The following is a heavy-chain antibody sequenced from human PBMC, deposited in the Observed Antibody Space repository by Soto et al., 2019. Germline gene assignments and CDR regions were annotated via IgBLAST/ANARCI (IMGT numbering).Heavy chain of an antibody. V-gene: IGHV4-59*01. CDR1: GGSISSYY. Sequence: SETLSLTCTVSGGSISSYYWSWIRQPPGKGLEWIGYIYYSGSTNYNPSLKSRVTISVDTSKNQFSLKLSSVTAADTAVYYCARDILDYGVDYWGQGTLVTVSS. J-gene: IGHJ4*02. D-gene: IGHD4-17*01. CDR3: ARDILDYGVDY. CDR2: IYYSGST.